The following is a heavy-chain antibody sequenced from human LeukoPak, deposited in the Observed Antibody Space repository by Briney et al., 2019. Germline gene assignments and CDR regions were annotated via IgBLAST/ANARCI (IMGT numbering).Heavy chain of an antibody. Sequence: SETLSLTCTVSGGSISSYYWSWIRQPPGKGLEWIGYIYYSGSTDYNPSLKSRVTISVDTSKNQFSLKLSSVTAADTAVYYCARTYYYDSSGRPGTFDIWGQGTMVTVSS. CDR1: GGSISSYY. V-gene: IGHV4-59*01. J-gene: IGHJ3*02. D-gene: IGHD3-22*01. CDR3: ARTYYYDSSGRPGTFDI. CDR2: IYYSGST.